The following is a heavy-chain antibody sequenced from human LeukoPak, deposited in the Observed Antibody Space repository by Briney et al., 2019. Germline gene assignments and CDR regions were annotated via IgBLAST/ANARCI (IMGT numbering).Heavy chain of an antibody. J-gene: IGHJ4*02. CDR1: GFTFSSYA. D-gene: IGHD3-22*01. Sequence: GGSLRLSCAASGFTFSSYAMHWVRQAPGKGLEWVAVISYDGSNKYYADSVKGRFTISRDNSKNTLYLQMNSLRAEDTAVYYCARAPFDSSGYYDYWGQGTLVTVSS. CDR3: ARAPFDSSGYYDY. CDR2: ISYDGSNK. V-gene: IGHV3-30*04.